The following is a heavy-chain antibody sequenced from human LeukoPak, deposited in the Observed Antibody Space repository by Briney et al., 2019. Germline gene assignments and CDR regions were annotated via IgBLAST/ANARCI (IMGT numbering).Heavy chain of an antibody. Sequence: PGGSLRLSCAASGFTFSNYAMSWVRQAPGKGLEWVSVISGRSGSTYDADSVKGRFTISRDNSKNTLFLQMNTLRAEDTAVYYCVKDPEWLEPNWFDPWGQGTLVTVSS. CDR2: ISGRSGST. V-gene: IGHV3-23*01. CDR3: VKDPEWLEPNWFDP. CDR1: GFTFSNYA. D-gene: IGHD6-19*01. J-gene: IGHJ5*02.